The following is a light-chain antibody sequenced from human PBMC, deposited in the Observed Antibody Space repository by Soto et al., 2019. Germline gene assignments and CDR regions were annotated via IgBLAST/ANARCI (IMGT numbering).Light chain of an antibody. J-gene: IGKJ5*01. V-gene: IGKV3-11*01. Sequence: EIVLTQSPATLSLSPGERATLSCTASQSVSSYLAWYQQKPGQAPRLLIYDASNRATGIPARFSGSGSGTDFTLTISSLEPEDFAVYHCQQRSNWPITFGQGTRLEIK. CDR1: QSVSSY. CDR3: QQRSNWPIT. CDR2: DAS.